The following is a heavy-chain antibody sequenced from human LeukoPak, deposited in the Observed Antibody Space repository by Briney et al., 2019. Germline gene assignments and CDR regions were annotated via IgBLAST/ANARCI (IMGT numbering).Heavy chain of an antibody. D-gene: IGHD3-22*01. V-gene: IGHV4-39*01. CDR3: ARLRAYYYDSSGYYNFDS. CDR1: GGSTSSSSFY. J-gene: IGHJ4*02. CDR2: ISYSGRT. Sequence: SETLSLTCTVSGGSTSSSSFYWGWIRQPPGKGLECIGRISYSGRTYYNPSLQSRVTISVDTSKNQFSLRLSSVTAADTAVDYCARLRAYYYDSSGYYNFDSWGQGTLVTVSS.